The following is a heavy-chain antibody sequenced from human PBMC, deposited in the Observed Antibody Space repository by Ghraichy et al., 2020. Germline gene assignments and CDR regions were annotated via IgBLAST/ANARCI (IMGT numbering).Heavy chain of an antibody. CDR3: AKRKYYDSSGYYPPPDFDY. J-gene: IGHJ4*02. D-gene: IGHD3-22*01. CDR2: ISGSGGST. Sequence: GGSLRLSCAASGFTFSSYAMSWVRQAPGKGLEWVSAISGSGGSTYYADSVKGRFTISRDNSKNTLYLQMNSLRAEDTAVYYCAKRKYYDSSGYYPPPDFDYWGQGTLVTVSS. CDR1: GFTFSSYA. V-gene: IGHV3-23*01.